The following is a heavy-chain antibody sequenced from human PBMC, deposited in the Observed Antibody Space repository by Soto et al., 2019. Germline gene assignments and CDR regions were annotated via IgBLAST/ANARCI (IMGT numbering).Heavy chain of an antibody. V-gene: IGHV6-1*01. D-gene: IGHD3-16*01. CDR1: GDSVSSSSAA. J-gene: IGHJ6*02. CDR2: TYYRSKWIH. CDR3: AGVVWFRGMDV. Sequence: PSQTLSLTCDISGDSVSSSSAAWNWIRRSPSRGLEWLGRTYYRSKWIHEYTLSMESRITINPDTSKNQFSLHIYSVTPEDTAVYYCAGVVWFRGMDVWGQGTPVTVSS.